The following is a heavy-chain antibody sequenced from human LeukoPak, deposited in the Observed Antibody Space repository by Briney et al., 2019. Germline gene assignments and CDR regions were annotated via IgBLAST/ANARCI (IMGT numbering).Heavy chain of an antibody. Sequence: GGSLRLSCAASGFTFSSYDMHWVRQATGKGLEWVSAIGTAGDTYYSGSVKGRFTISRENAKNSLYLQMNSLRAEDTAVYYCARGARYDFWRHLHYYYYYGMDVWGQGTTVTVSS. CDR2: IGTAGDT. J-gene: IGHJ6*02. CDR3: ARGARYDFWRHLHYYYYYGMDV. V-gene: IGHV3-13*01. CDR1: GFTFSSYD. D-gene: IGHD3-3*01.